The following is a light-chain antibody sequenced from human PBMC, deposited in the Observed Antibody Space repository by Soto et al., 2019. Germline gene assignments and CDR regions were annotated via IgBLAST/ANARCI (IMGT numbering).Light chain of an antibody. CDR3: QQYKSYSLT. Sequence: DIQMTQSPSSLSASVGDRVTITCRASQGIRKDLGWYQQKPGKAPKRLIYAASSLQSGVPSRLSGSGSGTEFTLTISSLQPDDFGTYYCQQYKSYSLTFGGGTKVDIK. CDR1: QGIRKD. CDR2: AAS. V-gene: IGKV1-17*01. J-gene: IGKJ4*01.